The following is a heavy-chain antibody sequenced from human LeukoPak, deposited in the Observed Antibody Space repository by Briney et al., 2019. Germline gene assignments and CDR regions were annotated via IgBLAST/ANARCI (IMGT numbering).Heavy chain of an antibody. V-gene: IGHV1-2*02. J-gene: IGHJ4*02. Sequence: GASVKVSCKASGYTFTGYYMHWVRQAPGQGLEWMGWINPNSGGTNYAQKFQGRVTMTTDTSTSTAYMELRSLRSDDTAVYYCVRAPPGVSGSPSWYWGQGTLVTVSS. CDR3: VRAPPGVSGSPSWY. D-gene: IGHD3-10*01. CDR2: INPNSGGT. CDR1: GYTFTGYY.